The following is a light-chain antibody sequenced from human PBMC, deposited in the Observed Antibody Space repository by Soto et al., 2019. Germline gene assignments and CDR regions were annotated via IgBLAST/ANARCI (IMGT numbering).Light chain of an antibody. CDR2: KTS. CDR1: QSITMW. J-gene: IGKJ1*01. Sequence: DIHMTQSPSTLSASVGDRVTITCRASQSITMWLAWYQQKPGKAPNLLIYKTSSLESGVPSRFSGNGSGTEFTLTISSLQPDDFATYYCQQWTDYAWTFGQGTKVEVK. CDR3: QQWTDYAWT. V-gene: IGKV1-5*03.